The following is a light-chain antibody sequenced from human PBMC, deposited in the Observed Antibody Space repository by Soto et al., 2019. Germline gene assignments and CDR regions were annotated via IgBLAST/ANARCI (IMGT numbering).Light chain of an antibody. CDR2: EVS. V-gene: IGLV2-8*01. CDR1: SRDVGGYNY. Sequence: QSALTQPPSASGSPGQSVTISCTGTSRDVGGYNYVSWYQQHPGEAPKVMIYEVSKRPAGVPDRFSGSKSGNTASLTVSGLQAEDEADYCCSSYADSNTYVFGTGTKLTVL. J-gene: IGLJ1*01. CDR3: SSYADSNTYV.